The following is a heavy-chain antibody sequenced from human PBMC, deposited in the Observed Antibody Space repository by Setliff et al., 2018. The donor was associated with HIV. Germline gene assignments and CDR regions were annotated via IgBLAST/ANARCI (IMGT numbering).Heavy chain of an antibody. CDR2: IYHSGST. Sequence: SETLSLTCAVSGGSISSNNWWSWVRQPPGKGLEWIGEIYHSGSTNYDPSLKSRVSISVDKSKNQFSLKLSSVTAADTAVYYCARGWGWNDDESSGRPQYAFDIWGQGTMVTVSS. J-gene: IGHJ3*02. CDR3: ARGWGWNDDESSGRPQYAFDI. CDR1: GGSISSNNW. V-gene: IGHV4-4*02. D-gene: IGHD3-22*01.